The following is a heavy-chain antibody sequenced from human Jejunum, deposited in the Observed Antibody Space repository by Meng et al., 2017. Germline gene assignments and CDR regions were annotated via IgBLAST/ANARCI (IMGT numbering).Heavy chain of an antibody. CDR2: IFYSGTT. Sequence: LPLEAPGPGLVKPSENLSLTCAVSGGSISTAGYYWGWIRQSPGKGLEWIGSIFYSGTTYYNPSLKSRVTISIDTSKNQFSLKMNSVTAADTAVYYCARDTAGFGPWGQGTLVTVSS. D-gene: IGHD6-13*01. CDR1: GGSISTAGYY. J-gene: IGHJ5*02. V-gene: IGHV4-39*07. CDR3: ARDTAGFGP.